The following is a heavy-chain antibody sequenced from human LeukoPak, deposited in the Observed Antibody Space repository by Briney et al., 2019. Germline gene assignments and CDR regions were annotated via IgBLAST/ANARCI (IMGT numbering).Heavy chain of an antibody. J-gene: IGHJ4*02. CDR3: GCEYYYDSSGYYSLAY. D-gene: IGHD3-22*01. Sequence: SETLSLTCTVSGGSVSSSSYYWSWIRQPAGKGLEWIGRIYTSGSTNYNPSLKSRVTMSVDTSKNQFSLNLSSVTAADTAVYYCGCEYYYDSSGYYSLAYWGQGTLVTVSS. V-gene: IGHV4-61*02. CDR1: GGSVSSSSYY. CDR2: IYTSGST.